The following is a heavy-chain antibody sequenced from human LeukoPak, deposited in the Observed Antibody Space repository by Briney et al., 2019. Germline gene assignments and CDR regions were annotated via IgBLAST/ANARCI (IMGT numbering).Heavy chain of an antibody. J-gene: IGHJ4*02. CDR3: AKGRLVPDY. D-gene: IGHD3-9*01. CDR2: ISGSDGRT. V-gene: IGHV3-23*01. CDR1: GFTFSSYA. Sequence: GGSLRLSCAASGFTFSSYAMSWVRQAPGKGLEWVATISGSDGRTYYADSMRGRFTISRDNSKNTLYLQMNSPRAEDTAVYYCAKGRLVPDYWGQGILVTVSS.